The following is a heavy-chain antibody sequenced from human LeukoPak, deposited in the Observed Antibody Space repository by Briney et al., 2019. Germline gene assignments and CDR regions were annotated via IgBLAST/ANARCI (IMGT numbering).Heavy chain of an antibody. J-gene: IGHJ4*02. D-gene: IGHD3-10*01. V-gene: IGHV1-3*03. Sequence: ASVKVSCKASGYTFTSYAMHWVRQAPGQRLEWMGWINAGNGNTKYSQEFQGRVTITRDTSASTAYMELSSLRSEDMAVYYCARDAGSYYSHFDYWGQGTLVTVSS. CDR1: GYTFTSYA. CDR3: ARDAGSYYSHFDY. CDR2: INAGNGNT.